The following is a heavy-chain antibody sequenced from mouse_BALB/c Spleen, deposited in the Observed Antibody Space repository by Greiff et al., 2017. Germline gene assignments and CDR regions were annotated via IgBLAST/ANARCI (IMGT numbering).Heavy chain of an antibody. CDR2: IRLKSNNYAT. D-gene: IGHD2-2*01. CDR1: GFTFSNYW. J-gene: IGHJ3*01. Sequence: EVKLMESGGGLVQPGGSMKLSCVASGFTFSNYWMNWVRQSPEKGLEWVAEIRLKSNNYATHYAESVKGRFTISRDDSKSSVYLQMNNLRAEDTGIYYWTRLEGLRAWFAYWGQGTLVTVSA. CDR3: TRLEGLRAWFAY. V-gene: IGHV6-6*02.